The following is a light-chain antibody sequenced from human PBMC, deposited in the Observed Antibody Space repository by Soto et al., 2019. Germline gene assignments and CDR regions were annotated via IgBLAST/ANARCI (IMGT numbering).Light chain of an antibody. CDR1: RSDIGSYNF. CDR2: DVT. Sequence: QSALTQPPSAAGSPEQSVTISCTGARSDIGSYNFVSWYQQHPDKAPKLLIYDVTQRPSGVPDRFSGSKSGNTASLTVSGLLAEDGADYYCTSYAGSNFPVVFGGGTKLTVL. V-gene: IGLV2-8*01. J-gene: IGLJ2*01. CDR3: TSYAGSNFPVV.